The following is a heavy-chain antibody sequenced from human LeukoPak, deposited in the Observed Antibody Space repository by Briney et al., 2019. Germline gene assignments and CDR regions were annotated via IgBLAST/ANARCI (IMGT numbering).Heavy chain of an antibody. CDR1: GGSISSGDYY. CDR3: ARGDGVGYFQH. CDR2: IYYSGSA. V-gene: IGHV4-30-4*01. Sequence: SETLSLTCTVSGGSISSGDYYWSWIRQPPGKGLEWIGYIYYSGSAYYNPSLKSRVTISVDTSKNQFSLKLSSVTAADTAVYYCARGDGVGYFQHWGQGTLVTVSS. J-gene: IGHJ1*01. D-gene: IGHD3-16*01.